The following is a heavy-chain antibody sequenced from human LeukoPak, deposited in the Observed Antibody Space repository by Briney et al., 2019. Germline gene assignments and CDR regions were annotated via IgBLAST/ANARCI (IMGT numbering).Heavy chain of an antibody. V-gene: IGHV3-33*06. Sequence: GGSLRLSCAASGFTFSSYGMHWVRQAPGKGLEWVAVIWYDGSNKYYADSVKGRFTISRDNSKNTLYMQMNSLRAEDTAVYYCAKESGPYSSSRRQFDYWGQGTLVTVSS. CDR3: AKESGPYSSSRRQFDY. CDR2: IWYDGSNK. J-gene: IGHJ4*02. CDR1: GFTFSSYG. D-gene: IGHD6-13*01.